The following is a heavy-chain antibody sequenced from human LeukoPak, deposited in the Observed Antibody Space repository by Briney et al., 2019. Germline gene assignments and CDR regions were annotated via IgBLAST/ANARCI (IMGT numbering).Heavy chain of an antibody. J-gene: IGHJ4*02. D-gene: IGHD2-2*02. CDR2: ISGSGGST. CDR3: AKDRRYCSSTSCYTAPIGY. V-gene: IGHV3-23*01. CDR1: GFTFSSYA. Sequence: GGSLRLSCAASGFTFSSYAMSWVRQAPGKGLEWASAISGSGGSTYYADSVKGRFTISRDNSKNTLYLQMNSLRAEDTAVYYCAKDRRYCSSTSCYTAPIGYWGQGTLVTVSS.